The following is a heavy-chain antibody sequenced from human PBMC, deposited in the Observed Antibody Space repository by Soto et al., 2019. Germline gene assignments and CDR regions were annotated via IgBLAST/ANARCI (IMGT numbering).Heavy chain of an antibody. V-gene: IGHV3-21*01. CDR2: ISSGSSDT. Sequence: GGSLGLSCEASGFPFCRFSMNWVRQVPGKGLEWVASISSGSSDTWYADSVKGRFIISRDNAQNSLFLQMNTLRPEDTAMYYCARVAYWGPGTQVTVSS. CDR1: GFPFCRFS. CDR3: ARVAY. J-gene: IGHJ4*02.